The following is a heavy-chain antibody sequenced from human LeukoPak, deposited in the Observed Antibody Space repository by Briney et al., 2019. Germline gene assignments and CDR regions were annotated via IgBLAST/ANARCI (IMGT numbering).Heavy chain of an antibody. CDR3: AKMVREFYPISSDFDY. J-gene: IGHJ4*02. CDR2: ISGSGAGT. CDR1: GFTFNSYA. V-gene: IGHV3-23*01. Sequence: GGSLTVSCADSGFTFNSYALHWVRQAPGKGLEWVSGISGSGAGTYYADSVKGRFTISRDNSKNTLYLQMNSLRAEDTAVYYCAKMVREFYPISSDFDYSRRGGKPTVSS. D-gene: IGHD2-8*01.